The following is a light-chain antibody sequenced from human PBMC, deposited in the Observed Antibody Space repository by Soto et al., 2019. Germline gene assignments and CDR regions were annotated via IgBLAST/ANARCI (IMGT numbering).Light chain of an antibody. J-gene: IGLJ1*01. V-gene: IGLV2-14*01. Sequence: QSALTQPASVSGSPGQSITISCTGTSSDVGGYNYVSWYQQHPGKAPKLMIYEVTNRPSGISNRFSGSKSGNTASLTISGLQAEDEADYYCISYTSSSNPYVFGTGTKVTVL. CDR1: SSDVGGYNY. CDR3: ISYTSSSNPYV. CDR2: EVT.